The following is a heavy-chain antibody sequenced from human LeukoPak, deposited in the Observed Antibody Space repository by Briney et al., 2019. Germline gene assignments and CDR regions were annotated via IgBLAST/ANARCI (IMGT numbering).Heavy chain of an antibody. CDR1: GFTFSNYE. D-gene: IGHD3-10*02. CDR3: AELGITMIGGV. V-gene: IGHV3-48*03. Sequence: GGSLRLSCAASGFTFSNYEMHWVRQAPGKWLEWVSYISSSGSDIYYADSVKGRFTISRDNAKNSLYLQMNSLRAEDTAVYYCAELGITMIGGVWGKGTTVTISS. J-gene: IGHJ6*04. CDR2: ISSSGSDI.